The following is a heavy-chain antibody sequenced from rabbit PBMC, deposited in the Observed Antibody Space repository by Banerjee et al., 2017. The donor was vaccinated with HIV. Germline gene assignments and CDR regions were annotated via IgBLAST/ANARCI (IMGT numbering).Heavy chain of an antibody. V-gene: IGHV1S45*01. Sequence: QEQLEESGGDLVKPGGTLTLTCKASGIDFSSSYWICWVRQAPGKGLEWIACIYAGSSGSTYYASWAKGRFTISKASSTTVTLQMTSLTAADTATYFCAKRYADDTYGNTFDLWGQGTLVTVS. CDR2: IYAGSSGST. D-gene: IGHD6-1*01. J-gene: IGHJ4*01. CDR1: GIDFSSSYW. CDR3: AKRYADDTYGNTFDL.